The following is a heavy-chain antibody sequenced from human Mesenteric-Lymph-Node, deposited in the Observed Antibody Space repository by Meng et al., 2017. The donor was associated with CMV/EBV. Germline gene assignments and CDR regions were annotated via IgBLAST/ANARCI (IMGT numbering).Heavy chain of an antibody. V-gene: IGHV3-30*02. Sequence: GESLKISCAASGFTFSNYGMHWVRQAPGKGLQWVTFIRYDGSNDCYAESVKGRFTMSRDNSRSTLYLQMNSLRTEDTAVYYCAKDLPYCSGTNCYTHYGMDVWGQGTTVTVSS. J-gene: IGHJ6*02. CDR3: AKDLPYCSGTNCYTHYGMDV. CDR2: IRYDGSND. CDR1: GFTFSNYG. D-gene: IGHD2-2*02.